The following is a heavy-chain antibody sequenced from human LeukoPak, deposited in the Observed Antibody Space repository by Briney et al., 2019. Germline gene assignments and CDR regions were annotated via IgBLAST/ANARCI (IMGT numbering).Heavy chain of an antibody. V-gene: IGHV4-39*07. CDR3: ARDSRYNWFDP. CDR1: GGSISSSSYY. CDR2: IYYSGST. J-gene: IGHJ5*02. Sequence: SSETLSLTCTVSGGSISSSSYYWGWIRQPPGKGLEWIGSIYYSGSTYYNPSLKSRVTISVDTSKNQFSLKLSSVTAADTAVYYCARDSRYNWFDPWGQGTLVTVSS.